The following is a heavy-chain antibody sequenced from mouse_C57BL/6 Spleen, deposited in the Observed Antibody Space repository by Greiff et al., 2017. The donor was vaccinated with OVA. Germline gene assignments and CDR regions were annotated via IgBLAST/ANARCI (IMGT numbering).Heavy chain of an antibody. CDR2: IYPGSGST. CDR3: ARVRYPSYRYFDV. J-gene: IGHJ1*03. V-gene: IGHV1-55*01. D-gene: IGHD1-1*01. Sequence: QVQLQQPGAELVKPGASVKMSCKASGYTFTSYWITWVKQRPGHGLEWIGDIYPGSGSTNYNEKFKGKATLTVDTSSSTAYMQLSSLTSEDSAVDYGARVRYPSYRYFDVWGTGTTVTVSS. CDR1: GYTFTSYW.